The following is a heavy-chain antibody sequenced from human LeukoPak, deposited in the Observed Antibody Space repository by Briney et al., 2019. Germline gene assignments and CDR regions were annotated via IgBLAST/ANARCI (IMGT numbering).Heavy chain of an antibody. J-gene: IGHJ6*02. V-gene: IGHV3-21*01. Sequence: GGSLRLSCAASGFTFSNYAMHWVRQAPGKGLEWVSSISSSSSYIYYADSVKGRFTISRDNAKNSLYLQMNSLRAEDTAVYYCARDYGDYDYYGMDVWGQGTTVTVSS. CDR1: GFTFSNYA. CDR2: ISSSSSYI. D-gene: IGHD4-17*01. CDR3: ARDYGDYDYYGMDV.